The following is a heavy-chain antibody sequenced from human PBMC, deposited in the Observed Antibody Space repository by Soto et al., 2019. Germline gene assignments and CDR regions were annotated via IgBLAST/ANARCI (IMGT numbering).Heavy chain of an antibody. D-gene: IGHD5-12*01. J-gene: IGHJ4*02. CDR2: ISGSGGST. Sequence: GGSLRLSCAASGFTFSSYAMSWVRQAPGKGLEWVSAISGSGGSTYYADSVKGRFTISRDNSKNTLYLQMNSLGAEDTAVYCCASEAGSSGYDREFDYWGQGTLVTVSS. V-gene: IGHV3-23*01. CDR3: ASEAGSSGYDREFDY. CDR1: GFTFSSYA.